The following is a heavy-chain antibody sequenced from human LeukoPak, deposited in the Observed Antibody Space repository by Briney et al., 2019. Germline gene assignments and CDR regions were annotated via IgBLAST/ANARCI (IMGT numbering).Heavy chain of an antibody. CDR2: ISSSSSTI. Sequence: GGSLRLSCAASGFTFSSYSMNWVRQAPGKGLEWVSYISSSSSTIYYADSVKGRFTISRDNAKNSLYLQMNSLRAEDTAVYYCAREGHSYAHGSFDYWGQGTLVTVSS. CDR3: AREGHSYAHGSFDY. CDR1: GFTFSSYS. D-gene: IGHD5-18*01. V-gene: IGHV3-48*01. J-gene: IGHJ4*02.